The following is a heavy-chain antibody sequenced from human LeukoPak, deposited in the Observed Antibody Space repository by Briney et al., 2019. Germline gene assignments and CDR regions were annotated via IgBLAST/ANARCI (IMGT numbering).Heavy chain of an antibody. CDR1: GFTFSSYA. Sequence: SGGSLRLSCAASGFTFSSYAMSWVRQAPGKGLEWVSSISSSSSYIYYADSVKGRFTISRDNAKNSLYLQMNSLRAEDTAVYYCASQPFAGYSDWGQGTLVTVSS. V-gene: IGHV3-21*01. D-gene: IGHD6-13*01. J-gene: IGHJ4*02. CDR2: ISSSSSYI. CDR3: ASQPFAGYSD.